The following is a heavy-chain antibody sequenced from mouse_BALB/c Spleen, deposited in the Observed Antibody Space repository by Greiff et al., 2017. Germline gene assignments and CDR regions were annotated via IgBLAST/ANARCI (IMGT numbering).Heavy chain of an antibody. V-gene: IGHV10-1*02. D-gene: IGHD4-1*01. J-gene: IGHJ1*01. CDR2: IRSKSNNYAT. CDR3: VRLLGRGGYFDV. Sequence: EVQLVESGGGLVQPKGSLKLSCAASGFTFNTYAMNWVRQAPGKGLEWVARIRSKSNNYATYYADSVKDRFTISRDDSQSMLYLQMNNLKTEDTAMYYCVRLLGRGGYFDVWGAGTTVTVSS. CDR1: GFTFNTYA.